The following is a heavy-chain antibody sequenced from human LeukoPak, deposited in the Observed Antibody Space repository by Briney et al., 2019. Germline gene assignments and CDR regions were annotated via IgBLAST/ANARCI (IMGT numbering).Heavy chain of an antibody. J-gene: IGHJ4*02. Sequence: GGSLRLSCAASGFTFSSYAMHWVRQAPGKGLEWVAFIRYDGSNKYYADSVKGRFTISRDNSKNTLYLQMNSLRAEDTAVYYCAKEGRRYCSSTSCRYFDYWGQGTLVTVSS. CDR3: AKEGRRYCSSTSCRYFDY. D-gene: IGHD2-2*01. CDR2: IRYDGSNK. V-gene: IGHV3-30*02. CDR1: GFTFSSYA.